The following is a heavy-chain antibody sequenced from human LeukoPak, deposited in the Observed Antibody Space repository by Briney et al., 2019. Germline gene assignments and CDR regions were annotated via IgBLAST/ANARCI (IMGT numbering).Heavy chain of an antibody. J-gene: IGHJ3*02. Sequence: GGSLRLSCAASGFTFSSYSMNWVRQAPGKGLEWVSGISWNSGSIGYADSVKGRFTISRDNAKKTVHLQMNSLRLEDTAVYYCARGIGGSRAFDIWGQGTMVTVSS. CDR3: ARGIGGSRAFDI. V-gene: IGHV3-48*04. CDR2: ISWNSGSI. CDR1: GFTFSSYS. D-gene: IGHD2-15*01.